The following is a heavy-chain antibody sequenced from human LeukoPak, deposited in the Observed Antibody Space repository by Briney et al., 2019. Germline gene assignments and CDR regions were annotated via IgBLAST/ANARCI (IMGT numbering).Heavy chain of an antibody. Sequence: GGSLRLSCAASGFTFSSYGMHWVRQAPGKGLEWVSYISSSGSTIYYADSVKGRFTISRDNAKNSLYLQMNSLRAEDTAVYYCARVSSGKDAFDIWGQGTMVTVSS. V-gene: IGHV3-48*04. CDR2: ISSSGSTI. J-gene: IGHJ3*02. CDR3: ARVSSGKDAFDI. D-gene: IGHD3-10*01. CDR1: GFTFSSYG.